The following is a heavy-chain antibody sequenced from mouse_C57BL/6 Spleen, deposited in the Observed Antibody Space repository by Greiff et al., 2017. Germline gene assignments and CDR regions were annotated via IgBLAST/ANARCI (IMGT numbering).Heavy chain of an antibody. V-gene: IGHV1-82*01. Sequence: QVQLKESGPELVKPGASVKISCKASGYAFSSSWMNWVKQRPGKGLEWIGRIYPGDGDTNYNGKFKGKATLTADKSSSTAYMQLSSLTSEDSAVYFCAREVLGRGDWYFDVWGTGTTVTVSS. CDR2: IYPGDGDT. CDR3: AREVLGRGDWYFDV. CDR1: GYAFSSSW. D-gene: IGHD4-1*01. J-gene: IGHJ1*03.